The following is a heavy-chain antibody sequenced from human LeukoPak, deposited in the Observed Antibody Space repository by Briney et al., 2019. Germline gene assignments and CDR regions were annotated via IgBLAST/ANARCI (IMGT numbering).Heavy chain of an antibody. D-gene: IGHD3-3*01. V-gene: IGHV4-59*01. J-gene: IGHJ4*02. CDR1: GGSIGSYY. CDR3: ARASYDFWSGYYWQYFDY. Sequence: SETLSLTCTVSGGSIGSYYWSWIRQPPGKGLEWIGYIYYSGSTNYNPSLKSRVTISVDTSKNQFSLKLSSVTAADTAVYYCARASYDFWSGYYWQYFDYWGQGTLVTVSS. CDR2: IYYSGST.